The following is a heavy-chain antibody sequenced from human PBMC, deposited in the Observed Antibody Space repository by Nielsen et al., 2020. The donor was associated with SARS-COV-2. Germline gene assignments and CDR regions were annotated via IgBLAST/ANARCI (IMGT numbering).Heavy chain of an antibody. V-gene: IGHV3-74*01. J-gene: IGHJ5*02. CDR3: ARLYYDSSGYYYEDWFDP. Sequence: GESLKISCAASGFTFSSYWMHWVRQAPGKGLVWVSRINSDGSSTSYADSVKGRFTISRDNAKNTLYLQMNSLRAEDTAVYYCARLYYDSSGYYYEDWFDPWGQGTLVTVSS. D-gene: IGHD3-22*01. CDR2: INSDGSST. CDR1: GFTFSSYW.